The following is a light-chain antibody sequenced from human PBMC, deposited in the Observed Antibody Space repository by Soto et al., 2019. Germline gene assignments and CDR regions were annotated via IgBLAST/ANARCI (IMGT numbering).Light chain of an antibody. Sequence: LSCRASQNISRSLAWYQQKPGQAPRFLIYGASTRATGIPARFRGSGSGTELTLTIDSLQSEDFEVYYCQQYNDWPPAFGGGTKVDIK. CDR1: QNISRS. V-gene: IGKV3-15*01. J-gene: IGKJ4*01. CDR2: GAS. CDR3: QQYNDWPPA.